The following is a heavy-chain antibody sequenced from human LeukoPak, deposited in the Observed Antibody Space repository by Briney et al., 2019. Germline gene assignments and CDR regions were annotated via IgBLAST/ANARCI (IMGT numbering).Heavy chain of an antibody. D-gene: IGHD5-24*01. V-gene: IGHV1-69*04. CDR3: ARSGRWLQLVGSEYFQH. CDR2: IIPIFGIA. CDR1: GGTFSSYA. J-gene: IGHJ1*01. Sequence: ASVKVSCKASGGTFSSYAISRVRQAPGQGLEWMGRIIPIFGIANYAQKFQGRVTITADKSTSTAYMELSSLRSEDTAVYYCARSGRWLQLVGSEYFQHWGQGTLVTVSS.